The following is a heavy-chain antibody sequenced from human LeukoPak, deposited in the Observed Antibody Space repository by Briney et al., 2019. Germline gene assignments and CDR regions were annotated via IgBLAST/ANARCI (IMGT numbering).Heavy chain of an antibody. CDR3: ARDAESSESVWFGELLWSAFDP. CDR2: IYHSGST. J-gene: IGHJ5*02. CDR1: GYSISSGYY. Sequence: SETLSLTCTVSGYSISSGYYWGWIRQPPGKGLEWIGSIYHSGSTYYNPSLKSRVTISVDTSKNQFSLKLSSVTAADTAVYYCARDAESSESVWFGELLWSAFDPWGQGTLVTVSS. V-gene: IGHV4-38-2*02. D-gene: IGHD3-10*01.